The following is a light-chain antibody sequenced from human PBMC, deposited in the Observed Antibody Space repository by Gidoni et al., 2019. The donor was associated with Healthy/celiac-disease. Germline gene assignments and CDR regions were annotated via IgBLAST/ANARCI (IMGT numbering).Light chain of an antibody. J-gene: IGKJ1*01. CDR3: QRCCSTLWT. CDR1: QSIRSY. Sequence: DIQMTTSPSSLSASVGDKVTITCLASQSIRSYLSWYQQKPGKAPKLLFYAASSLHSGVPSRCSGGGAGTDFTLTSSRLHHEDFATYYCQRCCSTLWTFGQGTKVEIK. V-gene: IGKV1-39*01. CDR2: AAS.